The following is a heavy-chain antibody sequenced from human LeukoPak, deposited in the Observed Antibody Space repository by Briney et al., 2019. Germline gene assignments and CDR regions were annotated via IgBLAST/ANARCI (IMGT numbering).Heavy chain of an antibody. V-gene: IGHV4-38-2*02. CDR2: LYHSDSI. CDR3: AREGGAGGSYRVRPYPAIDY. CDR1: GYSISSGYY. J-gene: IGHJ4*02. Sequence: TLSLTCAVSGYSISSGYYWIWIRQPPGKGLEWIGSLYHSDSIYYNPSLESRVTMSVDTSKNQFSLKLSFVTAADTAVYYCAREGGAGGSYRVRPYPAIDYWGQGTLVTVSS. D-gene: IGHD1-26*01.